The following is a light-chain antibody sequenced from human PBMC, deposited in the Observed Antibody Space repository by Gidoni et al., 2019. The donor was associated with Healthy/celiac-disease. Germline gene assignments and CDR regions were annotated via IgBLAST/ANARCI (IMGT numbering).Light chain of an antibody. Sequence: EIVMTQSPATLSVSPGERATLSCRASQSISSSLAWYQQKPGQAPRLLIYCASTRATGIPAKFSGSGSGTEFTLTFSSLQSEDFAVYYCQQYNNWPPWTFGQGTKVEIK. J-gene: IGKJ1*01. V-gene: IGKV3-15*01. CDR1: QSISSS. CDR2: CAS. CDR3: QQYNNWPPWT.